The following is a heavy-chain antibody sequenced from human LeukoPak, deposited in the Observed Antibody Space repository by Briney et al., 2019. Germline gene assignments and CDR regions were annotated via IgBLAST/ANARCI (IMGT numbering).Heavy chain of an antibody. CDR2: IIPILGIA. V-gene: IGHV1-69*04. Sequence: GASVKVSCKASGYTFTSYGISWVRQAPGQGLEWMGRIIPILGIANYAQKFQGRVTITADKSTSTAYMELSSLRSEDTAVYYCARDGNSGSYGDYWGQGTLVTVSS. CDR3: ARDGNSGSYGDY. CDR1: GYTFTSYG. J-gene: IGHJ4*02. D-gene: IGHD1-26*01.